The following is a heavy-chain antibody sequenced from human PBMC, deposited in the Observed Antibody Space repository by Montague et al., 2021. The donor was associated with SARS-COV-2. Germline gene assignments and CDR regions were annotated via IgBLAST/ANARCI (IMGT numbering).Heavy chain of an antibody. CDR2: IWYDGSNK. V-gene: IGHV3-33*01. CDR1: GFTFSSYG. D-gene: IGHD4-11*01. Sequence: LRLSCAASGFTFSSYGMHWVRQAPGKGLEWVAVIWYDGSNKYYADSVKGRFTISRDNSKNTLYLQMNSLRAEDTAVYYCARGRQSLYSNYFGGVSPYYFDYWGQGTLVTVSS. J-gene: IGHJ4*02. CDR3: ARGRQSLYSNYFGGVSPYYFDY.